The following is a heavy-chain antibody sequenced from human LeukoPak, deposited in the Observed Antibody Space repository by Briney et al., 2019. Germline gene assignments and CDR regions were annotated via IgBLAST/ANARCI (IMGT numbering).Heavy chain of an antibody. Sequence: GGSLRLSCAASGFTFSSYGVHWVRQAPGKGLEWVAFIRYDGSNKYYADSVKGRFTISRDNSKNTLYLQMNSLRAEDTAVYYCARDAYSSSSSPHFDYWGQGTLVTVSS. V-gene: IGHV3-30*02. CDR1: GFTFSSYG. CDR3: ARDAYSSSSSPHFDY. J-gene: IGHJ4*02. D-gene: IGHD6-6*01. CDR2: IRYDGSNK.